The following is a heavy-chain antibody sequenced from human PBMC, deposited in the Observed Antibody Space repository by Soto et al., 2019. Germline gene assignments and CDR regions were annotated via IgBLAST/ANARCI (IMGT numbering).Heavy chain of an antibody. J-gene: IGHJ5*02. V-gene: IGHV3-48*01. CDR3: ARAYSSSWYGLHWFDP. Sequence: EVQLVESGGGLVQPGGSLRLSCAASGFTFSSYSMNWVRQAPGKGLEWVSYISSSRSTIYYADSVKGRFTNSRDNAKNSLYLQMNSLRAEDTAVYYCARAYSSSWYGLHWFDPWGQGTLVTVSS. D-gene: IGHD6-13*01. CDR1: GFTFSSYS. CDR2: ISSSRSTI.